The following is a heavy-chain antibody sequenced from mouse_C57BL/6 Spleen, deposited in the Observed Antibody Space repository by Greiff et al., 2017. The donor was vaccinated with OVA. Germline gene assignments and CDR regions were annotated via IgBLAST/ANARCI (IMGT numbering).Heavy chain of an antibody. V-gene: IGHV3-6*01. CDR1: GYSITSGYY. Sequence: ESGPGLVKPSQSLSLTCSVTGYSITSGYYWNWIRQSPGNKQEWMGYISYGGSNNYNPSLKNRISITRDTSKNQLFLKLNSVTTEDTSTDYCAGDSYDYDPAWFAYGGQGTLVTVSA. CDR3: AGDSYDYDPAWFAY. CDR2: ISYGGSN. J-gene: IGHJ3*01. D-gene: IGHD2-4*01.